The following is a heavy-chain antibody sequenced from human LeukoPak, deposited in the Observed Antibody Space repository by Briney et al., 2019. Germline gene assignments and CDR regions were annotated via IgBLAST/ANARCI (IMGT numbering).Heavy chain of an antibody. Sequence: PGGSLRLSCAASGFIFINAWMNWVRQAPGKGLEWVGFIRSNAYGGTTEYAASVKGRFTISRDDSKSIAYLQMNSLKTEDTAMYYCSRQYQLDFWGQGTLVTVSS. D-gene: IGHD2-2*01. J-gene: IGHJ4*02. CDR1: GFIFINAW. V-gene: IGHV3-49*04. CDR2: IRSNAYGGTT. CDR3: SRQYQLDF.